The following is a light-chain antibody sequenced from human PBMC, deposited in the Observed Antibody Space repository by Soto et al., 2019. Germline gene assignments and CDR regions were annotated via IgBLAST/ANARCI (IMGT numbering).Light chain of an antibody. CDR1: SSDVGSYNL. CDR3: CSYTRSSTWV. Sequence: QSALTKPASVSGSPGQSITISCTGTSSDVGSYNLVSWYQQHPGKAPKLMIYEDIKRPSGVSNRFSGSKSGNTASLTISGIRAEDEAEYYCCSYTRSSTWVFGGGTKLTVL. J-gene: IGLJ3*02. V-gene: IGLV2-23*01. CDR2: EDI.